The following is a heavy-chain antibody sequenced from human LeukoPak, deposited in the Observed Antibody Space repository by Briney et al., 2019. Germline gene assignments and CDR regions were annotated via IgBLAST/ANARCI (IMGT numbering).Heavy chain of an antibody. V-gene: IGHV4-39*01. Sequence: SETLSLTCSVFGGSISSTTYYWVWIRQPPGKGLECIASIHYTGRAYYNPSLKGRATISAYTSKNHFSLKLTSVTAADTALYYCARHFDNVDYKKTFDIWRQATMATVSS. D-gene: IGHD4-17*01. CDR1: GGSISSTTYY. CDR2: IHYTGRA. J-gene: IGHJ3*02. CDR3: ARHFDNVDYKKTFDI.